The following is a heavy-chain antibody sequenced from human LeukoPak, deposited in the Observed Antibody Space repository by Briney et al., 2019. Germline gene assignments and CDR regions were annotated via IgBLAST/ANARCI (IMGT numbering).Heavy chain of an antibody. Sequence: GGSLRLSCAASGFTFDDYAMHWVRQAPGNGLEWVSGISWNSGSIGYADSVKGRFTISRDNAKNSLYLQMNSLRAEDTALYYCAKAVVGDTYDAFDIWGQGTMVTVSS. D-gene: IGHD1-26*01. J-gene: IGHJ3*02. V-gene: IGHV3-9*01. CDR3: AKAVVGDTYDAFDI. CDR2: ISWNSGSI. CDR1: GFTFDDYA.